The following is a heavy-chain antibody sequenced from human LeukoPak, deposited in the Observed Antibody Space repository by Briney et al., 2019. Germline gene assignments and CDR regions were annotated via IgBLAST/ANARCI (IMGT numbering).Heavy chain of an antibody. CDR1: GFTFSSYG. D-gene: IGHD1-26*01. Sequence: GRSLRLSCATSGFTFSSYGFHWVRQAPGKGLEWVAVISNNGGYKHYTDSVKGRFTISRDDSKSTVYLQMNSLRAEDTAVYYCATKLPAGYWGQGTLVTVSS. J-gene: IGHJ4*02. CDR2: ISNNGGYK. V-gene: IGHV3-33*01. CDR3: ATKLPAGY.